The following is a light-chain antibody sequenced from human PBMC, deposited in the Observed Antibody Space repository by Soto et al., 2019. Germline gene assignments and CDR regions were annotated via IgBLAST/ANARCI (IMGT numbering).Light chain of an antibody. V-gene: IGLV7-43*01. CDR2: STS. CDR3: LLYYGGAQLV. CDR1: TGAVTSGYY. J-gene: IGLJ2*01. Sequence: QAVVTQEPSLTVSPGGTVTLTCASSTGAVTSGYYPNWFQQKPGQAPRALIYSTSNKRSWTPARFSGSLLGGKAALTLSGVQPEGEAEYYCLLYYGGAQLVFGGGTELTVL.